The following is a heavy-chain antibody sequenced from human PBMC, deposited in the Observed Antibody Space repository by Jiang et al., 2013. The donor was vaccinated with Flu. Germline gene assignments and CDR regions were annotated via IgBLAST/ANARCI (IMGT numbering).Heavy chain of an antibody. D-gene: IGHD3-10*01. CDR3: ARENRDYGSGSFYFDY. J-gene: IGHJ4*02. Sequence: VQLLESGGGLVQPGGSLRLSCAASGFTVSGNYMSWVRQAPGKGLEWVSFFYSASNTYYADSVQGRFTISRDNSKNTLYLQMNSLRAEDTAVYYCARENRDYGSGSFYFDYWGQGTLVTVSS. CDR2: FYSASNT. CDR1: GFTVSGNY. V-gene: IGHV3-66*01.